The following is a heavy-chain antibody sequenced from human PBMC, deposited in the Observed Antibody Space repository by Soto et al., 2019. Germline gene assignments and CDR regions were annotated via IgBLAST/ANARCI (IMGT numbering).Heavy chain of an antibody. Sequence: ASVKGSCKGSGGTLSGDAVGWVRQAPGQGLEWMGIINPSGGSTSYAQKFQGRVTMTRDTSTSTVYMELSSLRSEDTAVYYCATRRTTVTYFDYWGQGTLVTVSS. V-gene: IGHV1-46*01. D-gene: IGHD4-17*01. CDR2: INPSGGST. CDR3: ATRRTTVTYFDY. CDR1: GGTLSGDA. J-gene: IGHJ4*02.